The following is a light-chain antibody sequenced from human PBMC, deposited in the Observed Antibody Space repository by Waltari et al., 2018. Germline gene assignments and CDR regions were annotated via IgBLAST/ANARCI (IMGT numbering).Light chain of an antibody. V-gene: IGKV1-5*03. CDR2: EAS. CDR3: QQYNRYPYT. Sequence: DIQMTQSPSTLSASVGDRVTITCRASQSFSSWLAWYQQKPGKAPKLLIYEASTLESGLPSRFSGNGSGTEFTLTISSLQPDDSATYFCQQYNRYPYTFGQGTKLEIK. CDR1: QSFSSW. J-gene: IGKJ2*01.